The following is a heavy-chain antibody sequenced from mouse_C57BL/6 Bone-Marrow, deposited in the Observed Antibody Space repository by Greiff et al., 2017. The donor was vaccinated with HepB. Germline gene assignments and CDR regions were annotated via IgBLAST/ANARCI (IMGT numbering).Heavy chain of an antibody. J-gene: IGHJ4*01. V-gene: IGHV1-50*01. Sequence: QVQLQQPGAELVKPGASVKLSCKASGYTFTSYWMQWVKQRPGQGLEWIGEIDPSDSYTNYNQKFKGKATLTVDTSSSTAYMQLSSLTSEDSAVYYCARSRDGYPYYYAMDYWGQGTSATVSS. D-gene: IGHD2-3*01. CDR2: IDPSDSYT. CDR3: ARSRDGYPYYYAMDY. CDR1: GYTFTSYW.